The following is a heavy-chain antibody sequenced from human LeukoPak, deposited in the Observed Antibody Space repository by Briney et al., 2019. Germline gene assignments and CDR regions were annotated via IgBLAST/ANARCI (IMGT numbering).Heavy chain of an antibody. CDR1: GFNIDNYW. CDR2: IKHDGSEN. CDR3: AIAYGMDV. Sequence: GGSLRLSCLASGFNIDNYWMSWVRQAPGKGLEWVANIKHDGSENFYVDSVKGRFTISRDNPKKSLFLQMSSLRVEDTAVYYCAIAYGMDVWGQGTTVTVSS. J-gene: IGHJ6*02. V-gene: IGHV3-7*01.